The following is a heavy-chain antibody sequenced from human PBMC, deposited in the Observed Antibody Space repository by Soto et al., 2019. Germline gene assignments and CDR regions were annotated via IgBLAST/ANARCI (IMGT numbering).Heavy chain of an antibody. V-gene: IGHV4-39*01. CDR1: GDSISSSNSH. CDR2: VYYGGAIFYSGNI. Sequence: SETLYLTCTVSGDSISSSNSHWGWTRQPPGKGLEYIGSVYYGGAIFYSGNIYYNPSLKSRVTISVDTANNQFSLRLSSVTAEDTVVYSFGRYIRININPYSPEGFNIWGKGKMFTVSS. CDR3: GRYIRININPYSPEGFNI. J-gene: IGHJ3*02. D-gene: IGHD3-3*02.